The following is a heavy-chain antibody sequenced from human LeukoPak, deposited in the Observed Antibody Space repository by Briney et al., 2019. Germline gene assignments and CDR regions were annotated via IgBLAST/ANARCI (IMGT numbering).Heavy chain of an antibody. CDR2: INPNSGGT. CDR3: ARGHLDYYDILTGFDY. D-gene: IGHD3-9*01. Sequence: GASVKVSCKASGHTFTGYYMHWVRQAPGQGLEWMGWINPNSGGTNYAQKFQGRVTMTRDTSISTAYMELSRLRSDDTAVYYCARGHLDYYDILTGFDYWGQGTLVTVSS. V-gene: IGHV1-2*02. CDR1: GHTFTGYY. J-gene: IGHJ4*02.